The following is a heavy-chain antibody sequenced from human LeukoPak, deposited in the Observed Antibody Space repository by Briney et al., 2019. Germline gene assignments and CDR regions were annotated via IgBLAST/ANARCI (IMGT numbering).Heavy chain of an antibody. CDR2: IWYGGTND. Sequence: GRSLRLSWAPAGFSLSSYCMHWVRQAPGKVRDWVAFIWYGGTNDYYADSVKGRFTISRDNSRNTLYLQMNSLRTEDTAVYSCARAAFDSIGYYLFDYWGQGTLVTVSS. J-gene: IGHJ4*02. CDR3: ARAAFDSIGYYLFDY. D-gene: IGHD3-22*01. V-gene: IGHV3-33*01. CDR1: GFSLSSYC.